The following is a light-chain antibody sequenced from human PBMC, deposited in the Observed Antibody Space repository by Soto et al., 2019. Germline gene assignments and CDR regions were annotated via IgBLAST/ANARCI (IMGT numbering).Light chain of an antibody. Sequence: VLTLSPGTLSLSPGESALLSCRASQSVGSLLAWYQHNPGQAPRLLIFDASYRAAGIPGRFRGSGSGTDFTLTIDSLEPEDFAVYYCQQRTNWLWTFGPGTKVDI. CDR3: QQRTNWLWT. CDR2: DAS. CDR1: QSVGSL. J-gene: IGKJ1*01. V-gene: IGKV3-11*01.